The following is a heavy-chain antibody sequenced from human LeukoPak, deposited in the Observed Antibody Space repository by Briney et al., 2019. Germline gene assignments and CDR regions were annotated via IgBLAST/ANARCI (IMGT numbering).Heavy chain of an antibody. J-gene: IGHJ6*02. V-gene: IGHV1-46*01. CDR3: ARDYYGSGSYQHYYYGMDV. Sequence: ASVKVSCKASGYTFTSYYMHWVRQAPGQGLEWMGIINPSGGSTSYAQKFQGRVTMTRDTSTSTAYMELSSLRSEDTAVYYCARDYYGSGSYQHYYYGMDVWGQGTTVTVSS. D-gene: IGHD3-10*01. CDR1: GYTFTSYY. CDR2: INPSGGST.